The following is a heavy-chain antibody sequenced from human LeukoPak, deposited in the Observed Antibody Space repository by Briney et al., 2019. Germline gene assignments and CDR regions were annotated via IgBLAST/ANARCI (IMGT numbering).Heavy chain of an antibody. CDR3: ARTSGSSWYNYYYGMDV. CDR1: GFTFSSYG. CDR2: LSYDGSNK. Sequence: GGSLRLSCAASGFTFSSYGMHWVRQAPAKGLEWVAVLSYDGSNKYYADSVKGRFTIYRDNSKNTLYLQMNSLRAEDTAVYYCARTSGSSWYNYYYGMDVWGQGTTVTVSS. V-gene: IGHV3-30*03. D-gene: IGHD6-13*01. J-gene: IGHJ6*02.